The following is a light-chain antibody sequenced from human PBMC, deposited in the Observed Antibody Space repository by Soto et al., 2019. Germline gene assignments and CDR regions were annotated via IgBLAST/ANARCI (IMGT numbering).Light chain of an antibody. CDR3: QHYNSYSEA. V-gene: IGKV1-5*03. J-gene: IGKJ1*01. CDR1: QTISSW. CDR2: KAS. Sequence: DIQMTQSTSTLSGSFGDRVTITWGASQTISSWLAWYQQKPGKAPKLLIYKASTLKSGVPSRFSGSGYGTEFNLTISSLQTGDFATYYCQHYNSYSEAFGQGTKVDIK.